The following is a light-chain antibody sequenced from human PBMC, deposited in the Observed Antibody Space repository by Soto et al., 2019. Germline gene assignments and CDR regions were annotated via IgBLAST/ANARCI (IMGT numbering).Light chain of an antibody. CDR1: SSDVGGYNY. V-gene: IGLV2-11*01. J-gene: IGLJ1*01. CDR3: CSFAGNYIYV. Sequence: QSVLTQPRSLSGSPGQSVTISCTATSSDVGGYNYVSWYLQHPGKAPKVMIYDVSKRPSGVPDRFSGSKSGNTASLTISGLQSEDEADYYCCSFAGNYIYVFGTGTKVTVL. CDR2: DVS.